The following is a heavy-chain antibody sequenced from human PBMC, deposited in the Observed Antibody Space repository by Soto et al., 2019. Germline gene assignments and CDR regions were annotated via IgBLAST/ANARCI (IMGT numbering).Heavy chain of an antibody. CDR3: AREAFDI. J-gene: IGHJ3*02. D-gene: IGHD1-26*01. CDR1: GFTFSSFA. V-gene: IGHV3-23*01. CDR2: ISSGGST. Sequence: ELQLLESGGGLVQPGGSLRLSCAASGFTFSSFAINWVLQAPGKGLERVLQISSGGSTYYADSVRGRFTISRDNSKNTVYLQLNSLRAEDTAVYYCAREAFDIWGQGTMVTVSS.